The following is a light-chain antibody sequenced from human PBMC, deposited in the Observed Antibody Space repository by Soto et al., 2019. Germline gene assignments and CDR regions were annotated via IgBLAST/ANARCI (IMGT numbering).Light chain of an antibody. J-gene: IGLJ1*01. CDR3: CSYAGSYTPLCV. V-gene: IGLV2-11*01. Sequence: QSVLTQPRSVSGSPGQSVTISCTGTSSDVGGYNYVSWYQQHPGKAPKLMIYDVSKRPSGVPDRFSGSKSGNTASLTISGLQAEDEADYYCCSYAGSYTPLCVFGTGTKVTVL. CDR1: SSDVGGYNY. CDR2: DVS.